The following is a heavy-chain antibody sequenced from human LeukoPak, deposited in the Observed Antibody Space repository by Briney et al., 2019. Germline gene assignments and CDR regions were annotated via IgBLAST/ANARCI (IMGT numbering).Heavy chain of an antibody. J-gene: IGHJ3*02. D-gene: IGHD3-22*01. CDR3: ARGQYYSDTINYYSRHDAFDI. CDR2: IDPNTGDS. V-gene: IGHV1-2*02. Sequence: GASVKVSCKASEYTFTGYYIHWVRQAPGQGLEWMGWIDPNTGDSNYVQKFQGRVTMTRDTSTSTVYMELSSLRSEDTAVYYCARGQYYSDTINYYSRHDAFDIWGQGTMVTVSS. CDR1: EYTFTGYY.